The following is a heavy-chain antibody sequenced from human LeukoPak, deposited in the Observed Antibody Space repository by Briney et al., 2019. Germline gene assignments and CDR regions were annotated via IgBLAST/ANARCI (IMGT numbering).Heavy chain of an antibody. J-gene: IGHJ6*02. CDR2: ISDSGATT. CDR1: GFTFNSYA. Sequence: GGSLRLSCAASGFTFNSYAMSWVRQAPGKRLEWVSAISDSGATTYYADSVKGRFTISRDNAKNSLYLQMNSLRAEDTAVYYCARDGSYGGSYYFDYYYGMDVWGQGTTVTVSS. CDR3: ARDGSYGGSYYFDYYYGMDV. D-gene: IGHD1-26*01. V-gene: IGHV3-23*01.